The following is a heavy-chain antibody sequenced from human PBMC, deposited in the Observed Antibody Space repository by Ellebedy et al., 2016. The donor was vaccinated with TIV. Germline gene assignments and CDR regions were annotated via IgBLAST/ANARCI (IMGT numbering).Heavy chain of an antibody. CDR1: GFTFSSYS. CDR2: ISSSSSYI. V-gene: IGHV3-21*01. D-gene: IGHD3-10*01. J-gene: IGHJ6*02. Sequence: GESLKISXAASGFTFSSYSMNWVRQAPGKGLEWVSSISSSSSYIYYADSVKGRFTISRDNAKNSLYLQMNSLRAEDTAVYYCARDRLFMVRGRSYYGMDVWGQGTTVTVSS. CDR3: ARDRLFMVRGRSYYGMDV.